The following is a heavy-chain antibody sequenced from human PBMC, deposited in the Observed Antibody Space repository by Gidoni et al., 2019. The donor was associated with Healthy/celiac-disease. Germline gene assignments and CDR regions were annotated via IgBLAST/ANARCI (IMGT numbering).Heavy chain of an antibody. CDR2: ISSSGSTI. CDR3: ARVGDSSGYIYYFDY. Sequence: QVQLVESGGGLVKPGGSLSLYCAAYGFPFSAYYMSWTRQAQGKGLEWVSYISSSGSTIYYADAVKGRFTISRDNAKNSLYLQMNSLRAEDTAVYYCARVGDSSGYIYYFDYWGQGTLVTVSS. J-gene: IGHJ4*02. V-gene: IGHV3-11*01. D-gene: IGHD3-22*01. CDR1: GFPFSAYY.